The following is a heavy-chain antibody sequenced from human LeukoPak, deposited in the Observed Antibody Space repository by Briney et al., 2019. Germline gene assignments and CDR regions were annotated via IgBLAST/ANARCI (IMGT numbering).Heavy chain of an antibody. Sequence: SETLSLTCTVSGGSISSYYWSWIRQPAGKGLEWIGRIYTSGSTNYNPSLKSRVTISVDTSKNQFSLKLSSVTAADTAVYYCARSEYSYGADAFDIWGQGTMVTVSS. CDR2: IYTSGST. CDR1: GGSISSYY. D-gene: IGHD5-18*01. CDR3: ARSEYSYGADAFDI. V-gene: IGHV4-4*07. J-gene: IGHJ3*02.